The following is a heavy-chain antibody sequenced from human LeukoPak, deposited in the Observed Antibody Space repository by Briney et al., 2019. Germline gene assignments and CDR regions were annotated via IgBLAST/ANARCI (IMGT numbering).Heavy chain of an antibody. CDR1: GFTFSSYA. V-gene: IGHV3-7*01. CDR3: ARVRCSSNSCFPDY. CDR2: IKQDGSDK. J-gene: IGHJ4*02. D-gene: IGHD2-2*01. Sequence: GSLRLSCAASGFTFSSYAMSWVRQAPGKGLEWEANIKQDGSDKYYVDSVKGRFTISRDNAKNSLFLQMNSLRAEDTAVYYCARVRCSSNSCFPDYWGQGTLVTVSS.